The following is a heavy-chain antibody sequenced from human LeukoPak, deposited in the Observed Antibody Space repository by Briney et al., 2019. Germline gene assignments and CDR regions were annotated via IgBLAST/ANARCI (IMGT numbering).Heavy chain of an antibody. Sequence: ASVKVSCKASGYTFTSYYMHWVRQAPGQGLEWMGIINPSGGSTSYAQKFQGRVTMTRDTSTSTVYMELSSLRSEDTAVYYCARDIVPSGAGVWIQLWPVDYWGQGTLVTVSS. V-gene: IGHV1-46*01. J-gene: IGHJ4*02. CDR1: GYTFTSYY. CDR3: ARDIVPSGAGVWIQLWPVDY. D-gene: IGHD5-18*01. CDR2: INPSGGST.